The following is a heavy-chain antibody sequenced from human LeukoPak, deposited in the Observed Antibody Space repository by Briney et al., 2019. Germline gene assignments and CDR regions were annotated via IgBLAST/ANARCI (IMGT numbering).Heavy chain of an antibody. CDR1: GYTFTGYY. J-gene: IGHJ6*02. Sequence: GASVKVSCKASGYTFTGYYMHWVRQAPGQGLEWMGWINPNSGGTNYAQKFQGRVTMTRDTSISTAHMELSRLRSDDTAVYYCARDRSYGDYDYYYGMDVWGQGTTVTVSS. CDR2: INPNSGGT. D-gene: IGHD4-17*01. V-gene: IGHV1-2*02. CDR3: ARDRSYGDYDYYYGMDV.